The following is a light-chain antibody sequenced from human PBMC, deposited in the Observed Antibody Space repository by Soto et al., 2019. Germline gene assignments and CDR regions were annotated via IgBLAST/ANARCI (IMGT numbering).Light chain of an antibody. CDR2: DVS. J-gene: IGLJ1*01. Sequence: LTQPRSVSGSPGQSVTISCTGTSSDVGGYNYVSWYQQYSGKAPKLMIYDVSKRPSGVPDRFSGSKSGNTASLTISGLQADDEADYYCCSYAGSYIYVFGTGTKV. CDR3: CSYAGSYIYV. CDR1: SSDVGGYNY. V-gene: IGLV2-11*01.